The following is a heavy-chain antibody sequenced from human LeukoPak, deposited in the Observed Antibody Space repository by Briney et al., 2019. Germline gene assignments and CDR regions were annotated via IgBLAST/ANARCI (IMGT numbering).Heavy chain of an antibody. D-gene: IGHD4-23*01. CDR3: ARDYGGSSPFDY. CDR1: GFTFGNYE. J-gene: IGHJ4*02. Sequence: QTGESLRLSCAASGFTFGNYEMHWVRQAPGKGLEWVSYISSSGSDIYYADSVKGRFTISRDNAKNSLYLHMNSLRAEDTAVYYCARDYGGSSPFDYWGQGTLVTVSS. V-gene: IGHV3-48*03. CDR2: ISSSGSDI.